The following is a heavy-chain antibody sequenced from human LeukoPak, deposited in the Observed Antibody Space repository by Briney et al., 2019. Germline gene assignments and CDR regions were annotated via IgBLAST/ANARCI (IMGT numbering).Heavy chain of an antibody. V-gene: IGHV3-15*01. J-gene: IGHJ6*03. D-gene: IGHD3-10*01. CDR1: GFTFSNAW. Sequence: PGGSLRLSCAASGFTFSNAWMSWVRQAPGKGLEWVGRIKSKTDGGTTDYAAPVKGRFTISRDDSKNTLYLQMNSLKTEDTAVYYCTINWGITMVRGESATDYYMDVWGKGTTVTVSS. CDR2: IKSKTDGGTT. CDR3: TINWGITMVRGESATDYYMDV.